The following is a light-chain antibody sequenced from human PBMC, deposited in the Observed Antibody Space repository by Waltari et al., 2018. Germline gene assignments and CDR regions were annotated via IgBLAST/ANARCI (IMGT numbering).Light chain of an antibody. CDR2: EVS. J-gene: IGLJ1*01. CDR3: YSYAGGSV. Sequence: QSALTQPASVSGSPGQSITISCTGTSSYVGSSNLVSWYLQHPGKAPKLIIYEVSKRPSGVSNRFSGSKSGNTASLTISGLQAEDEADYYCYSYAGGSVFGTGTKVTVL. V-gene: IGLV2-23*02. CDR1: SSYVGSSNL.